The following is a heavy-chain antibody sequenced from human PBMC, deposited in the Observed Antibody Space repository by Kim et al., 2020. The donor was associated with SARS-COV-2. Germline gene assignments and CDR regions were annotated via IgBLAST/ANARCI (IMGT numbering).Heavy chain of an antibody. Sequence: SETLSLTCTVSGGSVSSGSYYWSWIRQPPGKGLEWMGYIYYSGSTNYTPSPKSRVTISVDTSKNQFSLKLSSVTAADTAVYYCARLLFSDYGDYLFDYWGQGTLVTVSS. CDR1: GGSVSSGSYY. V-gene: IGHV4-61*01. CDR3: ARLLFSDYGDYLFDY. CDR2: IYYSGST. J-gene: IGHJ4*02. D-gene: IGHD4-17*01.